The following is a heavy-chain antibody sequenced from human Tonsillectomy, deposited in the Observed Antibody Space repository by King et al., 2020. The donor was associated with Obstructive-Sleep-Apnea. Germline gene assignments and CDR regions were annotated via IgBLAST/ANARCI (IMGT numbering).Heavy chain of an antibody. CDR2: ISSISSTI. Sequence: VQLVESGGGLVQPGGSLRLSCAASGFTFSSYSMNWVRQAPGKGLEWVSYISSISSTIYYADSVKGRFTISRDNAKNSLYLQMNSLRAEDTAVYYCARGGEWELLDAFDIWGQGTMVTVSS. D-gene: IGHD1-26*01. J-gene: IGHJ3*02. CDR3: ARGGEWELLDAFDI. V-gene: IGHV3-48*04. CDR1: GFTFSSYS.